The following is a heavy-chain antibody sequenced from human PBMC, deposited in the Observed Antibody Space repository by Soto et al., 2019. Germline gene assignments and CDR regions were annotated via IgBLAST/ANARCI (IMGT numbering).Heavy chain of an antibody. CDR1: GYTFTIYG. CDR3: ARAAYYDRSGYYGY. D-gene: IGHD3-22*01. V-gene: IGHV1-18*04. Sequence: QVQLVQSGAEVKKPGASVKVSCKASGYTFTIYGISWVRQAPGQGLEWMGWISGYNGNTDYTQNLQDRVTLTTDAPTSSVTMDLRSLRADNTAVNYIARAAYYDRSGYYGYWGQGNLITVSS. J-gene: IGHJ4*02. CDR2: ISGYNGNT.